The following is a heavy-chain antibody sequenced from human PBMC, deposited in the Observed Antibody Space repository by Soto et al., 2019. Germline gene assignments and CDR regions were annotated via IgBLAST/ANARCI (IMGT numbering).Heavy chain of an antibody. J-gene: IGHJ4*02. CDR3: ARLPEAQDNFDY. CDR1: GGSLSSYY. Sequence: QVQLQESGPGLVKPSETLSLTCTVSGGSLSSYYWIWIRQPPGKGLEWIGYIYYTGSTNYNPSLMSRVTISWDTSKNPSSLNVIALTAADTAVYDCARLPEAQDNFDYRGQGTLVTVSS. CDR2: IYYTGST. V-gene: IGHV4-59*12.